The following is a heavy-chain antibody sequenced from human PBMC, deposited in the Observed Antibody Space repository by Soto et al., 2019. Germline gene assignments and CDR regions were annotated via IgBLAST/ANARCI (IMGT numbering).Heavy chain of an antibody. CDR1: GFTFSDYA. J-gene: IGHJ4*02. CDR3: AKSYYYDSNNYYYNFYDY. V-gene: IGHV3-23*01. D-gene: IGHD3-22*01. Sequence: GGSLRLSCAASGFTFSDYAMTWVRQAPGKGPEWVSAISASGAGAYYADSVKGRFTISRDNSKNTLFLQMNSLRAEDTALYYCAKSYYYDSNNYYYNFYDYWGQGSLVTVSS. CDR2: ISASGAGA.